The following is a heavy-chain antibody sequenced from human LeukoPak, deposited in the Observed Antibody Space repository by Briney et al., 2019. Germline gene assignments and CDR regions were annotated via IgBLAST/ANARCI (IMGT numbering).Heavy chain of an antibody. CDR1: GFTFSSYA. D-gene: IGHD3-9*01. Sequence: GGSLRLSCAASGFTFSSYAMSWVRQAPGKGLEWVALIRYDGSNGYYLESVKGRFTISRDNSKNTLYLQMNSLRAEDTAVYYCAKGARSHVLIFDYWGQGALVTVSS. CDR2: IRYDGSNG. J-gene: IGHJ4*02. CDR3: AKGARSHVLIFDY. V-gene: IGHV3-30*02.